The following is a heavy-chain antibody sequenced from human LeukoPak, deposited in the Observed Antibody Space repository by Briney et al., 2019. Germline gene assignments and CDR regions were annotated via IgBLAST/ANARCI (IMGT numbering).Heavy chain of an antibody. CDR1: GGSISSYY. CDR2: IYYSGST. V-gene: IGHV4-59*01. D-gene: IGHD3-22*01. Sequence: SETLSLTCTVSGGSISSYYWSWIRQPPGKGLEWIGYIYYSGSTNYNPSLKSRVTISVDTSKNQFSLKLSSVTAADTAVYYCARGYYDSSGSNWFDPWGQGTLATVSS. CDR3: ARGYYDSSGSNWFDP. J-gene: IGHJ5*02.